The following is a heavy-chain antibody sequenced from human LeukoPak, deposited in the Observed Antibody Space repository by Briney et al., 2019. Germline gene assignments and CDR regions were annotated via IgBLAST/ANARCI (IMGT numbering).Heavy chain of an antibody. CDR2: IKQDGSEK. CDR1: GFTFSSYW. CDR3: ARIVLMVYAHHDAFDI. D-gene: IGHD2-8*01. Sequence: PGGSLRLSCAASGFTFSSYWMSWVRQAPGKGLEWAANIKQDGSEKYYVDSVKGRFTISRDNAKNSLYLQMNSLRAEDTAVYYCARIVLMVYAHHDAFDIWGQGTMVTASS. J-gene: IGHJ3*02. V-gene: IGHV3-7*01.